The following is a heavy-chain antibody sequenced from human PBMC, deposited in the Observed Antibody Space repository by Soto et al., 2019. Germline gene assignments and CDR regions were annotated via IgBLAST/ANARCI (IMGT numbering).Heavy chain of an antibody. J-gene: IGHJ1*01. D-gene: IGHD4-17*01. V-gene: IGHV1-69*02. Sequence: QVQLVQSGAEVKKPGSSVKVSCKASGGTFSSYTISWVRQAPGQGLEWMGRIIPILGIANYTQKFQGRVTITADKSTSTAYMELSSLRSEDTAVYYCARPDTVAPMTGYFQHWGQGTLVTVSS. CDR1: GGTFSSYT. CDR2: IIPILGIA. CDR3: ARPDTVAPMTGYFQH.